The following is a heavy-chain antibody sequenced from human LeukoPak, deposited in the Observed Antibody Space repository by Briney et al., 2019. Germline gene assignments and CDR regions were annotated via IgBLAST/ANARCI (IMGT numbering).Heavy chain of an antibody. CDR1: GFTFSSYA. Sequence: GGSLRLSCAASGFTFSSYAMSWVRQAPGKGLEWVSAISGSGGSTYYADSVKGRFTISRDNSKNTLYLQMNSLRAEDTAVYYCETDAAIFGVVGYYYYGMDVWGQGTTVTVSS. CDR2: ISGSGGST. V-gene: IGHV3-23*01. CDR3: ETDAAIFGVVGYYYYGMDV. D-gene: IGHD3-3*01. J-gene: IGHJ6*02.